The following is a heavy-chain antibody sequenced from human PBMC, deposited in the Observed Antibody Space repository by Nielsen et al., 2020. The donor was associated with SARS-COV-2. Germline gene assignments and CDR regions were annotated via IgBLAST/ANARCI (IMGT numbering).Heavy chain of an antibody. J-gene: IGHJ4*02. D-gene: IGHD2-2*01. V-gene: IGHV3-33*05. CDR2: TSYDGSNK. Sequence: GESLKISCAASGFTFSSYGMHWVRQAPGKGLEWVAVTSYDGSNKYYADSVKGRFTISRDNSKNTLYLQMNSLRAEDTAVYYCARDTTSTSNFDYWGQGTLVTVSS. CDR1: GFTFSSYG. CDR3: ARDTTSTSNFDY.